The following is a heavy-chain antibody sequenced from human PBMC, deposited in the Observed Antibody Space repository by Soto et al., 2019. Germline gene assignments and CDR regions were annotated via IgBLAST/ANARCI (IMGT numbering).Heavy chain of an antibody. CDR3: ARFYYDSSGYLPSPYYYYYGMEV. CDR1: GFTFSSYG. V-gene: IGHV3-30*03. D-gene: IGHD3-22*01. Sequence: GGSLRLSCAASGFTFSSYGMHWVRQAPGKGLEWVAVISYDGSNKYYADSVKGRFTISRDNSKNSLYLQMNSLRAEDTAVYYCARFYYDSSGYLPSPYYYYYGMEVWGQGTTVTVSS. CDR2: ISYDGSNK. J-gene: IGHJ6*02.